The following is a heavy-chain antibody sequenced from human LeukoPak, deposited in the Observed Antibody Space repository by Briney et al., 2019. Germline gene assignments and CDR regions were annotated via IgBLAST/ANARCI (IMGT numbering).Heavy chain of an antibody. CDR2: ISSSSSYI. D-gene: IGHD3-10*01. Sequence: TGGSLRLSCAASGFTFSSYSMNWVRQAPGKGLEWVSSISSSSSYIYYADSVKGRFTISRDNAKNSLYLQMNSLRAEDTAVYYCARGAMVRGGTHDYWGQGTLVTVSS. J-gene: IGHJ4*02. CDR3: ARGAMVRGGTHDY. CDR1: GFTFSSYS. V-gene: IGHV3-21*01.